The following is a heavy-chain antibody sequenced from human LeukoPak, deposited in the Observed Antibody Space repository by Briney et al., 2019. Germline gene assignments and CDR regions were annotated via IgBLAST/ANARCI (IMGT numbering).Heavy chain of an antibody. CDR2: INTNTGNP. D-gene: IGHD1-26*01. CDR3: ATASGTIYYYGMDV. Sequence: ASVKVSCKASGYTFTSYAMNWVRQAPGQGLEWMGWINTNTGNPTYAQGFTGRFVFSLDTSVSTAYLQISSLKAEDTAVYYCATASGTIYYYGMDVWGQGTTVTVSS. V-gene: IGHV7-4-1*02. J-gene: IGHJ6*02. CDR1: GYTFTSYA.